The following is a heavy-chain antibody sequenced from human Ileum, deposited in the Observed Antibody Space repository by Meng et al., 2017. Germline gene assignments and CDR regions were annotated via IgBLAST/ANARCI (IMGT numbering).Heavy chain of an antibody. CDR2: IHYSGSR. V-gene: IGHV4-61*01. J-gene: IGHJ4*02. CDR3: ARFYGSGTFEVHDY. CDR1: GGSVSSASYY. Sequence: LQESGPGLVRPSETLSLTCNVSGGSVSSASYYWSWIRQPPGKGLEWIGLIHYSGSRNYNPSLKSRVTMSVDTSKNQVSLRLTSVTAADTAVYYCARFYGSGTFEVHDYWGQGTLVTVSS. D-gene: IGHD3-10*01.